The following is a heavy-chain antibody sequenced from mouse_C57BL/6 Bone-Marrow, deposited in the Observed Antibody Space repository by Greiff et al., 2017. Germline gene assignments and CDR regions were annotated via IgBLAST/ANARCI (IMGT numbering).Heavy chain of an antibody. D-gene: IGHD1-1*01. J-gene: IGHJ4*01. CDR1: GYAFSSSW. CDR3: ARWGLLRYYYAMDY. V-gene: IGHV1-82*01. Sequence: QVQLQQSGPELVKPGASVKISCKASGYAFSSSWMNWVKQRPGKGLEWIGRIYPGDGDTNYNGKFKGKATLTADKSSSTAYMQLSSLTSEDSAVYFCARWGLLRYYYAMDYWGQGTSVTVSS. CDR2: IYPGDGDT.